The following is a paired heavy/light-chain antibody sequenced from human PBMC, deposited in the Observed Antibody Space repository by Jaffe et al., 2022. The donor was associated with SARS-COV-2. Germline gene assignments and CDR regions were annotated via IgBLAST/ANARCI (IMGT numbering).Light chain of an antibody. Sequence: QSVLTQPPSVSAAPGQKVTISCSGSSSNIGNNYVSWYQLLPGAAPKLLIYENNKRPSGIPDRFSGSKSVTSATLGITGLQPGDEADYYCGAWDGDLSAYVFATGTQVTVL. CDR1: SSNIGNNY. CDR3: GAWDGDLSAYV. CDR2: ENN. V-gene: IGLV1-51*02. J-gene: IGLJ1*01.
Heavy chain of an antibody. D-gene: IGHD2-15*01. CDR2: ITPIRASV. CDR3: ARGSHCSTFSCHPTWLDP. J-gene: IGHJ5*02. V-gene: IGHV1-69*08. CDR1: GGTFRTSI. Sequence: QVQLVQSGAEAKEPGSSVKVSCRESGGTFRTSIFSWVRQAPVVGLEWMGSITPIRASVNYAQKFQGRLTLTADKSTNTIYMDLGGLKYDDTAIYYCARGSHCSTFSCHPTWLDPWGQGTQVTVSP.